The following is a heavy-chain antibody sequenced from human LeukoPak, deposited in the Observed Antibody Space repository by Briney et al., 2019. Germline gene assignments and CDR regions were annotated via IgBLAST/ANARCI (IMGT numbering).Heavy chain of an antibody. CDR1: GFTFSSYA. V-gene: IGHV3-30-3*01. CDR3: ARAPTPGYCSGGSCYSSDY. CDR2: ISYDGSNK. Sequence: PGRSLRLSCAASGFTFSSYAMHWVRQAPGKGLEWVAVISYDGSNKYYADSVKGRFTISRDNSKNTLYLQMNSLRAEDTAVYYCARAPTPGYCSGGSCYSSDYWGQGTLVTVSS. D-gene: IGHD2-15*01. J-gene: IGHJ4*02.